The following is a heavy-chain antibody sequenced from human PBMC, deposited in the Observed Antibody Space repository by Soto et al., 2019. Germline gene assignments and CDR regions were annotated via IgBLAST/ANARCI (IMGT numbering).Heavy chain of an antibody. V-gene: IGHV4-59*01. CDR1: CGSISPFY. J-gene: IGHJ4*02. CDR2: LYYSGNT. D-gene: IGHD2-15*01. Sequence: NPSETLSLTCTVSCGSISPFYWSWVRQPPGKGLEWIGYLYYSGNTNYNPSLKSRVTISVDASKNQVSLRLTSVTAADTAVYYCARVGGVAARTFDYWGQGTVVTVSS. CDR3: ARVGGVAARTFDY.